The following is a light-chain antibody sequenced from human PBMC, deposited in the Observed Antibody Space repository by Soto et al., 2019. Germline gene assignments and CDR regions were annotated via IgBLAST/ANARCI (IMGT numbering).Light chain of an antibody. CDR2: SNN. V-gene: IGLV1-44*01. Sequence: QAVVTQPPSASGTPGQRVTISCSGSSSNIGSNTVNWYQQLPGTAPKLLIYSNNQRPSGVPDRFSGSKSDTSASLAISGLQSEDEADYYCAAWDGSLNGPVFGGGTKLTVL. CDR3: AAWDGSLNGPV. J-gene: IGLJ2*01. CDR1: SSNIGSNT.